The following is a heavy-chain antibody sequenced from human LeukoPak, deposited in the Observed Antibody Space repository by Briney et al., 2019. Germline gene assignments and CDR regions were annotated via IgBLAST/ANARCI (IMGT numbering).Heavy chain of an antibody. CDR2: INHSGST. CDR3: ARSPYPNLVGPVTDYFYY. J-gene: IGHJ4*02. D-gene: IGHD2-2*01. CDR1: GGSFSGYY. Sequence: SETLSLTCAVYGGSFSGYYWSWVRQPPGKGLEWIGEINHSGSTNYNPSPKSRVTISVDTSKNKFSLKLSSVTAAYTAVYYCARSPYPNLVGPVTDYFYYWGQGILVTVSS. V-gene: IGHV4-34*01.